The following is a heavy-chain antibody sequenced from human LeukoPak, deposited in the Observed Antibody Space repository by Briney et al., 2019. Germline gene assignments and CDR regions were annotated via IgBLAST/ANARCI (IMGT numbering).Heavy chain of an antibody. CDR2: IYPGDSDT. Sequence: GESLKISCKGSGYSFTSYWIGWVRQMPGKGLEWMGVIYPGDSDTRYSPSFQGQVTISADKSISTAYLQWSSLKASDTAMYYCARQMDPGPAADYYYGMDVWGQGTTVTVSS. D-gene: IGHD2-2*01. CDR3: ARQMDPGPAADYYYGMDV. CDR1: GYSFTSYW. J-gene: IGHJ6*02. V-gene: IGHV5-51*01.